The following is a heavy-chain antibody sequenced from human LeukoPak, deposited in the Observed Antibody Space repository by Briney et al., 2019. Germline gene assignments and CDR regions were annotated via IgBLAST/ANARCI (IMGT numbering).Heavy chain of an antibody. CDR2: ISSSGSTI. Sequence: PGGSLRLSCAASGFTFSSYEMNWVRQAPGKGLEWVSYISSSGSTIYYADSVKGRFTISRDNAKNSLYLQMNSLRAEDTAVYYCAKSFIRYFDWLSSPFDYWGQGTLVTVSS. V-gene: IGHV3-48*03. CDR3: AKSFIRYFDWLSSPFDY. CDR1: GFTFSSYE. D-gene: IGHD3-9*01. J-gene: IGHJ4*02.